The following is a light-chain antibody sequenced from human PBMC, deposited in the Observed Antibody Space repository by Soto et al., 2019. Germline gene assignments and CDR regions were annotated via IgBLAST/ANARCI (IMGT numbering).Light chain of an antibody. CDR1: QSISSW. V-gene: IGKV1-5*03. Sequence: IQMTQSPSTLSASVWDRVTITCRASQSISSWLAWYQQKPGKAPKLLIYKAASLESGVPSRFSGSGSGTEFTLTISSLQPDDFATYYCQQYNYYSRTFGQGTKVDIK. CDR3: QQYNYYSRT. CDR2: KAA. J-gene: IGKJ1*01.